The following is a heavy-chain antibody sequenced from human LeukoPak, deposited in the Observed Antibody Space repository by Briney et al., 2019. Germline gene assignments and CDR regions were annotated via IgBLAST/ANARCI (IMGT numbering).Heavy chain of an antibody. J-gene: IGHJ4*02. CDR1: GYTFTRYG. Sequence: ASVKVSCKAFGYTFTRYGISWVRQAPGQGPEWMGWISAYNGNTNYAQKLQGRVTMTTDTSTSTAYLELRSLRSDDTALYYYARARGIVARPGGDDWGQGTLVTDSS. CDR2: ISAYNGNT. D-gene: IGHD6-6*01. CDR3: ARARGIVARPGGDD. V-gene: IGHV1-18*01.